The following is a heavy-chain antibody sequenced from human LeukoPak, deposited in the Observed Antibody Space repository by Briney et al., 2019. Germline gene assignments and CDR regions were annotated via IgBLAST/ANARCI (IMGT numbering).Heavy chain of an antibody. J-gene: IGHJ4*02. CDR3: AKDKTRSGRSFFDY. CDR2: ISYDTRNK. CDR1: GFTFSSYG. D-gene: IGHD2-15*01. V-gene: IGHV3-30*18. Sequence: GGSLRLSCAASGFTFSSYGMHWVRHAPGKGLEWVAAISYDTRNKYYADSVKGRFSISRDNSKNTLFLQMNNLRAEDTAVYYCAKDKTRSGRSFFDYWGQGTLVTVSS.